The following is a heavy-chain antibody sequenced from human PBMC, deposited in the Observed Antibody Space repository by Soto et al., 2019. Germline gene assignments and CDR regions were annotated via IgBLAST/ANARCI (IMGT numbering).Heavy chain of an antibody. CDR1: GYTLTELS. CDR2: FDPEDGET. Sequence: QVQLVQSGAEVKKPGASVKVSCKVSGYTLTELSMHWVRQAPGKGLEWMGGFDPEDGETIYAQKFQRRVSMTEDTSTDTAYMELSSLRSEDTAVYYCATAYSSSSGVEACVGMDVWGQGTTVTVSS. J-gene: IGHJ6*02. D-gene: IGHD6-6*01. V-gene: IGHV1-24*01. CDR3: ATAYSSSSGVEACVGMDV.